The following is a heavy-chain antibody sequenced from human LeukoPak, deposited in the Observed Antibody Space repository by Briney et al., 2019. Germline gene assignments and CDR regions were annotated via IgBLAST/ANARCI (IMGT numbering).Heavy chain of an antibody. CDR3: ARALPHRRLMDTTMEQHWFDP. V-gene: IGHV1-46*01. CDR1: GYIFTSYF. Sequence: ASVKVSCRASGYIFTSYFMHWVRQAPGQGLEWMGLINPSGGSTRYAQKFQGRVTMTRDMSTSTVYMELSSLRSEDTAVYYCARALPHRRLMDTTMEQHWFDPWGQGTLVTVSS. D-gene: IGHD5-18*01. CDR2: INPSGGST. J-gene: IGHJ5*02.